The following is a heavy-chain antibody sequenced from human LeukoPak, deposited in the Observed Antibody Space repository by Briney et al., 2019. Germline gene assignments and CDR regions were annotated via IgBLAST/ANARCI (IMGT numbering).Heavy chain of an antibody. CDR1: GGSISSYY. V-gene: IGHV4-59*08. CDR3: ARHAYYYDRSGSYEAFDI. Sequence: SETLSHTCTVSGGSISSYYWSWIRQPPGKGLEWIGSMYYSGSTNYKPSLKSRVTISVDTSKNQFSLKLSSVTAADTAVYYCARHAYYYDRSGSYEAFDIWGQGTMVTVSS. D-gene: IGHD3-22*01. J-gene: IGHJ3*02. CDR2: MYYSGST.